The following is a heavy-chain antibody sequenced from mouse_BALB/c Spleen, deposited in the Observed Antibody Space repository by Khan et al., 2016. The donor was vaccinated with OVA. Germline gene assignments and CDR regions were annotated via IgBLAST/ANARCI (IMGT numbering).Heavy chain of an antibody. CDR1: GFSLTDYG. V-gene: IGHV2-6-5*01. CDR2: IWGGGTT. Sequence: QVQLKESGPGLVAPSQSLSITCTVSGFSLTDYGVNWIRQPPGKGLEWLGIIWGGGTTYYNSALKSRLSISKDNSKSQVFLRLNSLQTDDTAMYFCANPLYAQYSAMDYWGQGTSVTVYS. CDR3: ANPLYAQYSAMDY. J-gene: IGHJ4*01. D-gene: IGHD2-10*02.